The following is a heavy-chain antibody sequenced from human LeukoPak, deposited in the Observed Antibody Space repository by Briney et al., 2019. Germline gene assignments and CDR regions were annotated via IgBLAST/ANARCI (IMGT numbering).Heavy chain of an antibody. CDR3: AKGSRNSRPYYFDF. D-gene: IGHD1-14*01. CDR1: GFTFNSYA. V-gene: IGHV3-23*01. CDR2: ITGNGDDT. Sequence: GGSLRLSCAASGFTFNSYAMSWVRQAPGKVLEWVSAITGNGDDTYHADSVKGRFTISRDNSKNTLYLQMYSLRAEDTAVYYCAKGSRNSRPYYFDFWGQGTLVTVSS. J-gene: IGHJ4*02.